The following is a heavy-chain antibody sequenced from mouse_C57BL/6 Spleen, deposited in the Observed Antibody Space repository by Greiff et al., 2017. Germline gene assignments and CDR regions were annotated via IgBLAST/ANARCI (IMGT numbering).Heavy chain of an antibody. CDR3: TREKTDVRSYFDY. CDR2: IDPETGGT. V-gene: IGHV1-15*01. CDR1: GYTFTDYD. D-gene: IGHD2-14*01. Sequence: VQLQQSGAELVRPGASVTLSCKASGYTFTDYDMHWVKQTPVHGLEWIGAIDPETGGTAYNQKFKGKAILTADKSSSTAYMELRSLTSEDSAVYYCTREKTDVRSYFDYWGQGTTLTVSS. J-gene: IGHJ2*01.